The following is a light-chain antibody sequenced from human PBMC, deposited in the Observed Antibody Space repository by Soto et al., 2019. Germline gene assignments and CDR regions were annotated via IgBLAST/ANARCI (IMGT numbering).Light chain of an antibody. V-gene: IGLV2-14*03. J-gene: IGLJ1*01. CDR1: SSDVGAYNF. Sequence: LTQPASVSGSPGQSITISCTGTSSDVGAYNFVSWHQQHPGKAPKLMIYNVYDRPSGISYRFSGSKSGNTASLTISGLQGEDEADYYCQSYDSSLSGYVFGTGTKVTVL. CDR3: QSYDSSLSGYV. CDR2: NVY.